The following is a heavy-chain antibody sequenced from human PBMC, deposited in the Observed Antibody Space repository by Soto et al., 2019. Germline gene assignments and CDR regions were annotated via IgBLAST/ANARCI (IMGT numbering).Heavy chain of an antibody. Sequence: GGSLRLSCTASGFSFSTHAMSWVRQAPGKGLEWVSSISSGGTTTFYAASVEGRFTISRDKSKNTLYLQMNSLRADDTAVYSGAREGGSIGGWFGRKFDSWGQGTQVTVSS. J-gene: IGHJ4*02. V-gene: IGHV3-23*01. CDR1: GFSFSTHA. CDR3: AREGGSIGGWFGRKFDS. D-gene: IGHD6-19*01. CDR2: ISSGGTTT.